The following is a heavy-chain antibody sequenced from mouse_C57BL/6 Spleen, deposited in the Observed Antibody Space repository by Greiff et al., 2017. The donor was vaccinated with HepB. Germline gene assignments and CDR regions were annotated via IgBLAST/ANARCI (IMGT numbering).Heavy chain of an antibody. D-gene: IGHD1-1*01. CDR2: IYPGGGYT. J-gene: IGHJ2*01. V-gene: IGHV1-63*01. CDR1: GYTFTNYW. CDR3: ARTYYYGSLYYFDY. Sequence: VQLQQSGAELVRPGTSVKMSCKASGYTFTNYWIGWAKQRPGHGLEWIGDIYPGGGYTNYNEKFKGKATLTADKSSSTAYMQFSSLTSEDSAIYYCARTYYYGSLYYFDYWGQGTTLTVSS.